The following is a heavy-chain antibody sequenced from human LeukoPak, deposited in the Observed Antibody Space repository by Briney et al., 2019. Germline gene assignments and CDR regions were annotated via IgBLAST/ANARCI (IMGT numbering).Heavy chain of an antibody. CDR3: ARRLGYCSGGTCYFDY. CDR1: GYSFTSYW. Sequence: PGGSLRLSCKGSGYSFTSYWIGWVRQMPGKGLEWMGIIYPGDSDTRYSPSFQGQVTISAGKSISTAYLQWSSLKASDTAMYYCARRLGYCSGGTCYFDYWGQGTLVTVPS. V-gene: IGHV5-51*01. CDR2: IYPGDSDT. D-gene: IGHD2-15*01. J-gene: IGHJ4*02.